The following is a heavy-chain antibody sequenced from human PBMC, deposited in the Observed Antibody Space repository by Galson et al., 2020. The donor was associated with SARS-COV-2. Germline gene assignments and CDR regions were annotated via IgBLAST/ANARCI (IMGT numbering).Heavy chain of an antibody. V-gene: IGHV3-66*01. CDR1: GFTVSSNY. D-gene: IGHD2-2*01. CDR3: AKTILGYCSSTSCLEGDV. J-gene: IGHJ6*02. Sequence: GESLKISCAASGFTVSSNYMSWVRQAPGKGLEWVSVIYSGGSTYYADSVKGRFTISRDNSKNTLYLQMNSLRAEDTAVYYCAKTILGYCSSTSCLEGDVWGQGTTVTVS. CDR2: IYSGGST.